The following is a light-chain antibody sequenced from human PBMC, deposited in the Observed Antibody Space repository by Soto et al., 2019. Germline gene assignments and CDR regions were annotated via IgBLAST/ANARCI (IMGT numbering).Light chain of an antibody. J-gene: IGLJ2*01. CDR2: EVS. Sequence: QSALTQPPSASGSPRQSVTISCTGTSSDVGGYNYVSWYQQHPGKAPKLMISEVSKRPSGVPDRFYGSKSGNTASLTVSGLQAEDEADYYCSSFAGNNNLVFGGGAKLTVL. CDR1: SSDVGGYNY. V-gene: IGLV2-8*01. CDR3: SSFAGNNNLV.